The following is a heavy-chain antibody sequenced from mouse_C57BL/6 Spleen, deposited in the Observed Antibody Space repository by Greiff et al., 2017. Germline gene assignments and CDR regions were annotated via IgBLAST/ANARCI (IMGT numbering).Heavy chain of an antibody. CDR3: AIEEYYGRGGWYFDV. D-gene: IGHD1-1*02. CDR1: GYTFTSYW. CDR2: IHPSDSDT. V-gene: IGHV1-74*01. J-gene: IGHJ1*03. Sequence: QVQLKQPGAELVKPGASVKVSCKASGYTFTSYWMHWVKQRPGQGLEWIGRIHPSDSDTNYNQKFKGKATLTVDKSSSTAYMQLSSLTSEDSAVYYCAIEEYYGRGGWYFDVWGTGTTVTVSS.